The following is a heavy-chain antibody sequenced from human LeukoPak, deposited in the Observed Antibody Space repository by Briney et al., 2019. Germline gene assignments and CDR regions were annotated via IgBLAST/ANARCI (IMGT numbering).Heavy chain of an antibody. CDR3: AKRRNYYISY. V-gene: IGHV3-30*18. CDR1: GFTFSSYG. Sequence: PGRSLRLSCAASGFTFSSYGMHWVRQAPGKGLEWVAVISYDGSNKYYADSVKGRFTISRDNSKNTLYLQMNSLRAENTAVYYCAKRRNYYISYWGQGTLVTVSS. CDR2: ISYDGSNK. J-gene: IGHJ4*02. D-gene: IGHD3-22*01.